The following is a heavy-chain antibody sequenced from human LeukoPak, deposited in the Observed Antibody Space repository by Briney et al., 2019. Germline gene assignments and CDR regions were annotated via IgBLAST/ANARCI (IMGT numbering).Heavy chain of an antibody. D-gene: IGHD3-9*01. CDR2: IIPILGIA. J-gene: IGHJ3*02. CDR1: GYTFTSYD. Sequence: SVKASCKASGYTFTSYDINWVRQATGQGLEWMGRIIPILGIANYAQKFQGRVTITADKSTSTAYMELSSLRSEDTAVYYCARVRRLYYDILTGSEDAFDIWGQGTMVTVSS. V-gene: IGHV1-69*04. CDR3: ARVRRLYYDILTGSEDAFDI.